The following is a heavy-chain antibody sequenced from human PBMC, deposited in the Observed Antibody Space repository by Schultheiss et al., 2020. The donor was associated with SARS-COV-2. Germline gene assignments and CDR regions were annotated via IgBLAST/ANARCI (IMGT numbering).Heavy chain of an antibody. CDR2: IWYDGSNK. CDR3: ARDYDFWAY. Sequence: GGSLRLSCAASGFTFSSYGMHWVRQAPGKGLEWVAVIWYDGSNKYYADSVKGRFTISRDNSKNTLYLQMGSLRAEDTALYYCARDYDFWAYWGQGTLVTVSS. J-gene: IGHJ4*02. D-gene: IGHD3-3*01. CDR1: GFTFSSYG. V-gene: IGHV3-33*01.